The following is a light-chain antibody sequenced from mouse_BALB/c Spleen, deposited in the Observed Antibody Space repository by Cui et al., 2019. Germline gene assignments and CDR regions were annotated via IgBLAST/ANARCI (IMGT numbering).Light chain of an antibody. J-gene: IGKJ4*01. V-gene: IGKV4-59*01. CDR2: DTS. CDR3: QQWSSNPPT. CDR1: SSVSY. Sequence: QIVFTQSPAIMSASQGEKVTMTCSASSSVSYMHWYQQKSGTSPKRWIYDTSKLASGVPARFSGSGSGTSYSLTISSMEAEDAATYYCQQWSSNPPTFGSGTKLEIK.